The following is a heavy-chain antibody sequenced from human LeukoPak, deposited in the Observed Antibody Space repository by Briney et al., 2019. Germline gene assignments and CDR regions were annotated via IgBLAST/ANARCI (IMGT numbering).Heavy chain of an antibody. D-gene: IGHD3-16*02. CDR1: GFTFSSYW. CDR2: IKSDWSST. V-gene: IGHV3-74*01. Sequence: PGGSLRLSCAASGFTFSSYWMHWVRQAPGKGLVWVSRIKSDWSSTDYADSVKGRFTISRDNDNNTLYLQMNSLRAEDTAVYYCARDRNYDYVWGSYRQSRSFDNWGQGTLVSVSS. CDR3: ARDRNYDYVWGSYRQSRSFDN. J-gene: IGHJ4*02.